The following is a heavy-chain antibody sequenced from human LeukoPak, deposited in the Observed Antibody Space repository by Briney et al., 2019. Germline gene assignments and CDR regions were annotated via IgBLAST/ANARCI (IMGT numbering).Heavy chain of an antibody. CDR1: GGSISSYY. Sequence: PSETLSLTCTVSGGSISSYYWSWIRQPPGKGLEWIGYIYYSGSTNYNPSLKSRVTISVDTSKNQFSLKLSSVTAADTAVYFCARGSRPVTSYYYYYMDVWGKGTTVTVSS. V-gene: IGHV4-59*08. CDR3: ARGSRPVTSYYYYYMDV. D-gene: IGHD2-21*02. CDR2: IYYSGST. J-gene: IGHJ6*03.